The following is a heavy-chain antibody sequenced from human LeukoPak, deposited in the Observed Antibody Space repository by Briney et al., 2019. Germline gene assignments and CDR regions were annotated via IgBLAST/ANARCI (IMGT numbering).Heavy chain of an antibody. D-gene: IGHD5-24*01. J-gene: IGHJ4*02. CDR3: TTYGRDGYKGYX. Sequence: PGXXLXGFSYISNSVSTTYYADSVKGRFTISRDNAKNSVYLQMNSLRVEDTGVYYCTTYGRDGYKGYXXGQ. CDR2: ISNSVSTT. V-gene: IGHV3-48*03.